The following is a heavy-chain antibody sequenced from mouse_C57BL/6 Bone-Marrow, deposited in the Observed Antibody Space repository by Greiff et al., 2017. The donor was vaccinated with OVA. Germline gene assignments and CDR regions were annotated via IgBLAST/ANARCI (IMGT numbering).Heavy chain of an antibody. J-gene: IGHJ2*01. Sequence: EVQLVESGPGLVKPSQSLSLTCSVTGYSITSGYYWNWIRQFPGNKLEWMGYISYDGSNNYNPSLKNRISITRDTSKNQFFLKLNSVTTEDTATYYCAREWVFFDYWGQGTTLTVSS. CDR3: AREWVFFDY. CDR2: ISYDGSN. V-gene: IGHV3-6*01. CDR1: GYSITSGYY.